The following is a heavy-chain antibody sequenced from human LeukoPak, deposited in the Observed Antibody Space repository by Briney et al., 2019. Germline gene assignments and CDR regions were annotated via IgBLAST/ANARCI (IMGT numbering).Heavy chain of an antibody. CDR3: ARSTVVTPFDY. V-gene: IGHV4-39*02. CDR2: ISYSGST. D-gene: IGHD4-23*01. Sequence: SETLSLTCTVSGGSISSSNYYWGWIRQPPGKGLEWIGSISYSGSTYYTPSLKSRVTISVDTSKNHFSLKLNSVTAADTAVYYCARSTVVTPFDYWGQGTLVTVSS. J-gene: IGHJ4*02. CDR1: GGSISSSNYY.